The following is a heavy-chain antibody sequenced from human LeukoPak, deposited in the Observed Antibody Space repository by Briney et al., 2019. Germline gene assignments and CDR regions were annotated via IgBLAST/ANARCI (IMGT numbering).Heavy chain of an antibody. D-gene: IGHD2-2*01. CDR2: INPNSGGT. J-gene: IGHJ6*03. V-gene: IGHV1-2*02. CDR3: ARVRRYCSSTSCYYYYMDV. CDR1: GYTFTGYY. Sequence: ASVKVSCKASGYTFTGYYMHWVRQAPGQGLEWMGWINPNSGGTNYAQKFQGRVTMTRDTSISTAYMELSRLRSDDTAVYYCARVRRYCSSTSCYYYYMDVWGKGTTVTVSS.